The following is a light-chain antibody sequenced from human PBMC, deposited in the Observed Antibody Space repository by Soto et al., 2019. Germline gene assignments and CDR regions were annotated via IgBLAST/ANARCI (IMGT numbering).Light chain of an antibody. J-gene: IGKJ1*01. V-gene: IGKV1-39*01. CDR2: AAS. CDR1: QSISSY. Sequence: DIQMTQSPSSLSASVGDSVTITSRASQSISSYLNWYQQKQGKAPKLXIYAASSLQSGVPSRFSGSGAGTDFTLTISSLQPEDVATYYCQQSYTIPLTFGQGTKVDIK. CDR3: QQSYTIPLT.